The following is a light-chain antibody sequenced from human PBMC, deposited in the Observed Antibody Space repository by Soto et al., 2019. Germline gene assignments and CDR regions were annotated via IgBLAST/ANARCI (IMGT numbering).Light chain of an antibody. CDR3: QQYNNWPQT. J-gene: IGKJ1*01. V-gene: IGKV3-15*01. CDR1: QSVSSN. Sequence: EIVMTQSPATLSVSPGERATPSCRASQSVSSNLAWYQQKPGQAPRLLICGASTRATGIPARFSGSGSGTEFTLTISSLQSEDFAVYYCQQYNNWPQTFGQGTKVEIK. CDR2: GAS.